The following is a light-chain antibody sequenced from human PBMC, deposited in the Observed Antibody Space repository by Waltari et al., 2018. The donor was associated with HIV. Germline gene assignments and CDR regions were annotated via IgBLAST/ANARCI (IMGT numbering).Light chain of an antibody. CDR3: LLYYGGPQV. Sequence: QTVVTQEPSLTVSPGGTVTLTCASSTGAVTSGYYPNWFQQKPGQAPRALIYSTSNKYSWTPARFSASLLGVKAALTLSGVQPEDEAEYYCLLYYGGPQVFGGGTKLTVL. J-gene: IGLJ3*02. CDR1: TGAVTSGYY. CDR2: STS. V-gene: IGLV7-43*01.